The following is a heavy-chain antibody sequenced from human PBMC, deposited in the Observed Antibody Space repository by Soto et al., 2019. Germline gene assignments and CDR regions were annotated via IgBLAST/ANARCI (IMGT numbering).Heavy chain of an antibody. CDR3: ARHDTGALNSGYDPIFDY. V-gene: IGHV5-51*01. D-gene: IGHD5-12*01. Sequence: GESLKISCKGSGYSFTSYWIGWVRQMPGKGLEWMGIIYPGDSDTRYSPSFQGQVTISADKSISTAYLQWSSLKASDTAMYYCARHDTGALNSGYDPIFDYWGQGTLVTVSS. J-gene: IGHJ4*02. CDR1: GYSFTSYW. CDR2: IYPGDSDT.